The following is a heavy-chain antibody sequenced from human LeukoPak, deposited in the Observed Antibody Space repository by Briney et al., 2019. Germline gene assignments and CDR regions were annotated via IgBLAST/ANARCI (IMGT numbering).Heavy chain of an antibody. D-gene: IGHD5-24*01. J-gene: IGHJ4*02. CDR3: AKDVGWVATIDY. CDR1: GFTFSSYW. Sequence: GGSLRLSCAASGFTFSSYWMSWVRQAPGKGLEWVAVISYDGGNKYYADSVKGRFTISRDNSKNTLYLQMNSLRAEDTAVYYCAKDVGWVATIDYWGQGILVTVSS. V-gene: IGHV3-30*18. CDR2: ISYDGGNK.